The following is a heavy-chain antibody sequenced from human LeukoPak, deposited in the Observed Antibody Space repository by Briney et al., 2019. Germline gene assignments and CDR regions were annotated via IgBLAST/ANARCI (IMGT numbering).Heavy chain of an antibody. CDR3: AILQTTVTTGGWFDP. J-gene: IGHJ5*02. Sequence: PGCSLPLSCPACGFSFSSYAMSWVRQAPGKGLAWVSAISGSGGSTYYADSVKGRFTISRDNSKNPLYLQMNSLRAEDTAVYYCAILQTTVTTGGWFDPWGQGTLVSVSS. D-gene: IGHD4-17*01. CDR2: ISGSGGST. V-gene: IGHV3-23*01. CDR1: GFSFSSYA.